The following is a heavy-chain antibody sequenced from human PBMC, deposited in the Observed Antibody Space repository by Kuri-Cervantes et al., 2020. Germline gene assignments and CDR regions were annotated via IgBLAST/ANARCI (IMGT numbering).Heavy chain of an antibody. CDR2: ISSNSQTI. V-gene: IGHV3-48*01. Sequence: GGSLRLSCAASGFTFSNYNMNWVRQAPGKGLEWVSYISSNSQTIFYADSVKGRFTISRDNSENTLYLQMNSLRAEDTAMYYCASMVRGVIIMEYYFDYWGQGTLVTVSS. CDR3: ASMVRGVIIMEYYFDY. J-gene: IGHJ4*02. D-gene: IGHD3-10*01. CDR1: GFTFSNYN.